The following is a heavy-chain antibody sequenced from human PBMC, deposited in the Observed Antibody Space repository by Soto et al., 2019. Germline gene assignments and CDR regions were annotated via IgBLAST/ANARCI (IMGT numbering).Heavy chain of an antibody. Sequence: SETLSLTCAVYGGSFSGYYWSWIRQPPGKGLEWIGEINHSGSTNYNPSLKSRVTISVDTSKNQFSLKLSSVTAADTAVYYCARALSAAADFIYYYYMDVWGKGTTVTVSS. CDR1: GGSFSGYY. CDR3: ARALSAAADFIYYYYMDV. V-gene: IGHV4-34*01. D-gene: IGHD6-13*01. CDR2: INHSGST. J-gene: IGHJ6*03.